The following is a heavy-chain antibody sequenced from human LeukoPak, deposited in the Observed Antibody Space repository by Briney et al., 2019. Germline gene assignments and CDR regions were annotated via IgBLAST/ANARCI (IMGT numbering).Heavy chain of an antibody. CDR1: GFTFTSYA. J-gene: IGHJ3*02. D-gene: IGHD3-22*01. CDR2: ISGSGSST. V-gene: IGHV3-23*01. CDR3: ARDYYYDSRGAFDI. Sequence: GGSLRLSCAASGFTFTSYAMNWVRQAPGKGLEWVSTISGSGSSTYYVDSVKGRFTISRDNSKNTLYLQMNSLRAEDTAVYYCARDYYYDSRGAFDIWGQGTMVTVSS.